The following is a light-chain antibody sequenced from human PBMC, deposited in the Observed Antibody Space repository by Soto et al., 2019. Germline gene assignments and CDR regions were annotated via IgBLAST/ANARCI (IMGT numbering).Light chain of an antibody. CDR2: EVS. V-gene: IGLV2-14*01. CDR3: SSYTSSSTLV. Sequence: QSVLTQPASVSGSPGQSITISCTGTSSDVGGYSYVSWYQQHPGKTPKLMIYEVSNRPSGVSHRFSGSKSGNTASLTLSGLQAEDEADYYCSSYTSSSTLVFGGGTKLTVL. CDR1: SSDVGGYSY. J-gene: IGLJ2*01.